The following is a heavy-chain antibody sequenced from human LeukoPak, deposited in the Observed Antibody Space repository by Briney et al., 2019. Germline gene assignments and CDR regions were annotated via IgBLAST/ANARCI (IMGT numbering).Heavy chain of an antibody. D-gene: IGHD3-16*01. CDR2: MQSTGNS. J-gene: IGHJ4*02. V-gene: IGHV4-59*01. Sequence: PSETVSLTCSVSGDSISTYHWNWIRKPPGKGLEWIGYMQSTGNSKYNPSLRSRVNMFVDTSKNQAALILSSVTAADTAVHYCARDKQHSYGRYFDHWGQGALVTVSS. CDR3: ARDKQHSYGRYFDH. CDR1: GDSISTYH.